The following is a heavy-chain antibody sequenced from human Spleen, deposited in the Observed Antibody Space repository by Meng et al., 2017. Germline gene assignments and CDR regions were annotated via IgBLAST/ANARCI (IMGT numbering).Heavy chain of an antibody. J-gene: IGHJ6*02. CDR2: ISHTGYT. CDR1: GGSFSNYY. D-gene: IGHD6-13*01. CDR3: AGGGDGNRRQQLVRRGYYYGLEV. Sequence: SETLSLTCTVSGGSFSNYYWNWIRQPPGKGLEWIGEISHTGYTNYDPSLESRVTISLDTSKNQFSLRLSSVTAADTAVYYCAGGGDGNRRQQLVRRGYYYGLEVWGQGAMVTVSS. V-gene: IGHV4-34*01.